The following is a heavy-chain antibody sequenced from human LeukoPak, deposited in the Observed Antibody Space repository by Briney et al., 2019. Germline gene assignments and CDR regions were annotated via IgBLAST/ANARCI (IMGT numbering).Heavy chain of an antibody. V-gene: IGHV4-39*07. Sequence: PSETLSLTCTVSGGSISSSSYYWGWIRQPPGKGLEWIGSIYYSGSTYYNPSLKSRVTISVDTSKNQFSLKLSSVTAADTAVYYCARAGRGELGSYPAYFDYWGQGTLVTVSS. CDR1: GGSISSSSYY. CDR2: IYYSGST. J-gene: IGHJ4*02. CDR3: ARAGRGELGSYPAYFDY. D-gene: IGHD1-26*01.